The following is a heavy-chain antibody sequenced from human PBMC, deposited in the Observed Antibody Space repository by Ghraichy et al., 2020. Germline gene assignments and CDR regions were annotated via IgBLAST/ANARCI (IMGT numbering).Heavy chain of an antibody. CDR3: ARSAGDYVLGAFDI. CDR2: IYYSGST. D-gene: IGHD7-27*01. Sequence: SETLSLTCTVSGGSISSSSYYWGWIRQPPGKGLEWIGSIYYSGSTYYNPSLKSRVTISVDTSKNQFSLKLSSVTAADTAVYYCARSAGDYVLGAFDIWGQGTMVTVSS. J-gene: IGHJ3*02. V-gene: IGHV4-39*01. CDR1: GGSISSSSYY.